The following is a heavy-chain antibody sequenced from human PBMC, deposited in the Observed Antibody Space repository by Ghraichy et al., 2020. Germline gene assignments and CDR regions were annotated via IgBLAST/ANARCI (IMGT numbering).Heavy chain of an antibody. CDR1: GFTFSSYS. CDR2: ISGSSSYI. Sequence: RGSLRLSCSASGFTFSSYSMNWVRQAPGRGLEWVSSISGSSSYIYYADSVKGRFTISRDNAKNSLYLQMNSLRAEDTAVYYCANNVMASSKIHGMDVWGQGTTVTVSS. J-gene: IGHJ6*02. D-gene: IGHD2-8*01. V-gene: IGHV3-21*01. CDR3: ANNVMASSKIHGMDV.